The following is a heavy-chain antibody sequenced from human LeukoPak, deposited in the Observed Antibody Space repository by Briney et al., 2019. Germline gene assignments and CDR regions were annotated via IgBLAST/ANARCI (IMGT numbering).Heavy chain of an antibody. J-gene: IGHJ6*03. Sequence: ASVKVSCKASGYTFTGHYMHWVRQAPGQGLEWMGWINPNSGGTNYAQKFQGRVTMTRDTSISTAYMELSRLRSDDTAVYYCASSLYDSSGYWYYYYYMDVWGKGTTVTISS. V-gene: IGHV1-2*02. CDR3: ASSLYDSSGYWYYYYYMDV. CDR2: INPNSGGT. D-gene: IGHD3-22*01. CDR1: GYTFTGHY.